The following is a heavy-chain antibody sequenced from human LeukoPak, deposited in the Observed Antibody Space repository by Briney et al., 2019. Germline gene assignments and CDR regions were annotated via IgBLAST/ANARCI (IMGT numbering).Heavy chain of an antibody. CDR3: ARDFYCRGGGCHDY. Sequence: SETLSLTCTLSGGSISSSDYYWGWIRQPPGKGLEWIGSIYYSGSTYYNPSLKSRVTISVDTSKNQFSLKLSSVTAADTAVYYCARDFYCRGGGCHDYWGQGTLVTVSS. CDR1: GGSISSSDYY. CDR2: IYYSGST. D-gene: IGHD2-15*01. J-gene: IGHJ4*02. V-gene: IGHV4-39*07.